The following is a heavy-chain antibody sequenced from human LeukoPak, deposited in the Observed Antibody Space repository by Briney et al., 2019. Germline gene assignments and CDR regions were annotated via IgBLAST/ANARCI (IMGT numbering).Heavy chain of an antibody. Sequence: GGSLRLSCAASGFTFSSYGMHWVRQAPGKGLEWVAVIWYDGSNKYYADSVKGRFTISRDNSKNTLYLQMNSLRAEDTAVYYCAKDVGVSDSSGWYGEDWFDPWGQGTLVTVSS. CDR2: IWYDGSNK. V-gene: IGHV3-33*06. CDR3: AKDVGVSDSSGWYGEDWFDP. CDR1: GFTFSSYG. D-gene: IGHD6-19*01. J-gene: IGHJ5*02.